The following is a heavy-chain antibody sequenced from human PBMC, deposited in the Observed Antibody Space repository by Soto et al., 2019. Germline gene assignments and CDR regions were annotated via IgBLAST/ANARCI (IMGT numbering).Heavy chain of an antibody. V-gene: IGHV1-69*13. CDR1: GGTFSSYA. J-gene: IGHJ6*02. CDR2: IIPIFGTA. Sequence: ASVKVSCKASGGTFSSYAISWVRQAPGQGLEWMGGIIPIFGTANYAQKFQGRVTITADESTSTAYMELSSLRSEDTAVYYCARGTEQLVSSGMDVWGQGTTVTVSS. D-gene: IGHD6-13*01. CDR3: ARGTEQLVSSGMDV.